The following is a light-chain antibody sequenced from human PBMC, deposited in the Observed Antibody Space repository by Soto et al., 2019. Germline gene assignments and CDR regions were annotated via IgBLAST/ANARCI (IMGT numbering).Light chain of an antibody. CDR2: KAS. V-gene: IGKV1-5*03. J-gene: IGKJ1*01. Sequence: DIQMNQSPSTLSAYVGDRVTITCRASQTISSWLAWYQQKPGKAPKLLIYKASTLKSGVPSRFSGSGSGTEFTLTISRLQPDDFATYYCQQYSSYWTFWQVTKVDVK. CDR1: QTISSW. CDR3: QQYSSYWT.